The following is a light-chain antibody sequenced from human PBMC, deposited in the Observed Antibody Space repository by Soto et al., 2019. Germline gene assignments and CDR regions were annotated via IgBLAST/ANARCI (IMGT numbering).Light chain of an antibody. CDR1: QTINIW. J-gene: IGKJ5*01. Sequence: IHMTHSPSTLSASVLYRVSITCRSSQTINIWLAWYQQKPGKAPKVLIFDASSLKTGVPSRFSGSGSGTEFTLTISNLQPDDFATYYCQQYDSYSSGPFGQGTRLEIK. CDR2: DAS. V-gene: IGKV1-5*01. CDR3: QQYDSYSSGP.